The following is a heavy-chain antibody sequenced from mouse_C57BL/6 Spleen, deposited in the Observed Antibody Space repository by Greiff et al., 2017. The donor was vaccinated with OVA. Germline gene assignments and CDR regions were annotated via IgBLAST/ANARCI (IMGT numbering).Heavy chain of an antibody. CDR1: GYTFTSYW. CDR3: ASSEWGY. V-gene: IGHV1-50*01. Sequence: QVQLQQPGAELVKPGASVKLSCKASGYTFTSYWMQWVKQRPGQGLEWIGEIDPSDSYTNYNQKFKGKATLTVDTSSSTAYLQLSSLTSEDSAVYYSASSEWGYWGQGTLVTVSA. CDR2: IDPSDSYT. J-gene: IGHJ3*01. D-gene: IGHD1-3*01.